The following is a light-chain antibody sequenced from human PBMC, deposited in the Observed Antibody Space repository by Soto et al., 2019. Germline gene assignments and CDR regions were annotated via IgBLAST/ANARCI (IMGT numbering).Light chain of an antibody. CDR1: QSISSW. CDR2: DAS. J-gene: IGKJ1*01. V-gene: IGKV1-5*01. Sequence: DIQMAQSPSTLSASVGERVTITCRASQSISSWLAWYQQKPGKAPKLLTYDASSLESGVPSRFSGSGSGTEFTLTISSLQPDDFATYYCQQYNSYSPWTFGQGTKVDIK. CDR3: QQYNSYSPWT.